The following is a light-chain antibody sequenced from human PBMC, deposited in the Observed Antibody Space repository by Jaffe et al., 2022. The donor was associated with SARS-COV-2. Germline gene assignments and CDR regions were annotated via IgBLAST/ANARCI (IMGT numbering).Light chain of an antibody. Sequence: QSALTQPPSASGSPGQSVTISCTGTSSDIGVYNYVSWYQQHPGKAPKLMIYEVSKRPSGVPDRFSGSKSGNTASLTVSGLQAEDEADYYCSSYTGSNNLFGGGTKLTVL. CDR2: EVS. CDR3: SSYTGSNNL. J-gene: IGLJ2*01. V-gene: IGLV2-8*01. CDR1: SSDIGVYNY.